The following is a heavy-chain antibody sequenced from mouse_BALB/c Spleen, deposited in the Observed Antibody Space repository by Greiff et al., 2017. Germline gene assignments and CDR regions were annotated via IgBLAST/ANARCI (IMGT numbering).Heavy chain of an antibody. J-gene: IGHJ3*01. CDR2: ISSGGSYT. CDR1: GFTFSSYA. CDR3: AREGGYYPFAY. D-gene: IGHD2-3*01. V-gene: IGHV5-9-4*01. Sequence: EVQVVESGGGLVKPGGSLKLSCAASGFTFSSYAMSWVRQSPEKRLEWVAEISSGGSYTYYPDTVTGRFTISRDNAKNTLYLEMSSLRSEDTAMYYCAREGGYYPFAYWGQGTLVTVSA.